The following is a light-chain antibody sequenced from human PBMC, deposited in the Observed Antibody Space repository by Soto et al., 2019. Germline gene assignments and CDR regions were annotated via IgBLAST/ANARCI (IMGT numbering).Light chain of an antibody. CDR1: LSIRRW. V-gene: IGKV1-5*03. CDR2: KTS. CDR3: EQYRSLYT. J-gene: IGKJ2*01. Sequence: DIQMTQSPSSLSASVVDQVTITCRASLSIRRWVAWYQQKPGRAPKLLIYKTSNLESGVPSGFSSRGAGTEFTLTSSMLQPEYFASYCCEQYRSLYTFGQGPKLEIK.